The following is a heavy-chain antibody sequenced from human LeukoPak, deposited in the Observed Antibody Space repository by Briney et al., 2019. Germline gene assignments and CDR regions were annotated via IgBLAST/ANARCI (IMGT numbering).Heavy chain of an antibody. CDR2: IYYSGST. J-gene: IGHJ4*02. V-gene: IGHV4-59*01. D-gene: IGHD4-17*01. CDR1: GGSISSYY. CDR3: ARLSTPTTVTTFPSGYYFDY. Sequence: PSETLSLTCTVSGGSISSYYWSWIRQPPGKGLGWIGYIYYSGSTNYNPSLKSRVTISVDTSKNQFSLKLSSVTAADTAVYYCARLSTPTTVTTFPSGYYFDYWGQGTLVTVSS.